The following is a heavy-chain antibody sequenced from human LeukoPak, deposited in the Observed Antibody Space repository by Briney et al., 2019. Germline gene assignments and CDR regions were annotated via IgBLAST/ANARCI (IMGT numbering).Heavy chain of an antibody. CDR2: INPNSGGT. D-gene: IGHD3-22*01. Sequence: GASVKVSCKASGYTFTGYYMHWVRQAPGQGLEWMGWINPNSGGTNYAQKFQGRVTITRDTSISTAYMELSRLRSDDTAVYYCARLRRRTYYYDSSGYYYFDYWGQGTLVTVSS. J-gene: IGHJ4*02. CDR3: ARLRRRTYYYDSSGYYYFDY. V-gene: IGHV1-2*02. CDR1: GYTFTGYY.